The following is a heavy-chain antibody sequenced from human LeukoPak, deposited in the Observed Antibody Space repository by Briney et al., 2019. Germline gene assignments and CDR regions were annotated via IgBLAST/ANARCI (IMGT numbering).Heavy chain of an antibody. Sequence: SETLSLTCAVSGDPINSIDWWSWVRQSPARGLEWIGEIYHSGGTNYNPSLKSRVTISVGKSKNHLSLKLTSVTAADTAVYFCVGNGYYALDYWGQGALVTVAS. CDR3: VGNGYYALDY. V-gene: IGHV4-4*02. D-gene: IGHD2/OR15-2a*01. J-gene: IGHJ4*02. CDR1: GDPINSIDW. CDR2: IYHSGGT.